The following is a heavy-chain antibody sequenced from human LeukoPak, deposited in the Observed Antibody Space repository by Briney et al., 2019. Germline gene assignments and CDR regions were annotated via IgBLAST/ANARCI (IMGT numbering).Heavy chain of an antibody. Sequence: GGSLRLSCAASGFTFSSYSMNWVRQAPGKGLEWVSSISSSSSYIYYADSVKGRFTISRDNAENSLYLQMNSLRAEDTAVYYCAREGTTVTTRGYYDSSGYLVYWGQGTLVTVSS. CDR2: ISSSSSYI. V-gene: IGHV3-21*01. J-gene: IGHJ4*02. CDR1: GFTFSSYS. CDR3: AREGTTVTTRGYYDSSGYLVY. D-gene: IGHD3-22*01.